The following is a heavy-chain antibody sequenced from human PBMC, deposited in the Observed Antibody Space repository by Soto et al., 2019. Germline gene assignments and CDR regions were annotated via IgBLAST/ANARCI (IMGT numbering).Heavy chain of an antibody. J-gene: IGHJ3*02. V-gene: IGHV3-9*01. CDR3: AKDTPPDLDAFDI. CDR1: VFTYSSSA. CDR2: ISWSSGSI. Sequence: PGGSLRLSCAASVFTYSSSAMSWVRQGPGKGLEWVSGISWSSGSIGYADSVKGRFTISRDNAKNSLYLQMNSLRAEDTALYYCAKDTPPDLDAFDIWGQGTMVTVS.